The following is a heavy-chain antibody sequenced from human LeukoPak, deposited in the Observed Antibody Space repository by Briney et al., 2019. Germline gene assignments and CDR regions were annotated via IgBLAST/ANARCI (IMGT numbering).Heavy chain of an antibody. Sequence: PSETLSLTCTVSGDSMSSYFWTWIRQSPGKGLEWIGSIYHSGSTYYNPSLKSRVTISVDTSKNQFSLKLSSVTAADTAVYYCARGGYYMDVWGKGTTVTVSS. CDR2: IYHSGST. J-gene: IGHJ6*03. CDR3: ARGGYYMDV. CDR1: GDSMSSYF. V-gene: IGHV4-38-2*02.